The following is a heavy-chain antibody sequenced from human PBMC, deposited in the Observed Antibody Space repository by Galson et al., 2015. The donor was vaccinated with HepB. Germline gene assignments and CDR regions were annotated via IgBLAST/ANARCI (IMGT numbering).Heavy chain of an antibody. D-gene: IGHD2-2*01. CDR1: GFTFSSYG. V-gene: IGHV3-30*18. CDR3: AKVPEDIVVVPAANDAFDI. Sequence: SLRLSCAASGFTFSSYGMHWVRQAPGKGLEWVAVISYDGSNKYYADSVKGRFTISRDNSKNTLYLQMNSLRAEDTAVYYCAKVPEDIVVVPAANDAFDIWGQGTMVTVSS. J-gene: IGHJ3*02. CDR2: ISYDGSNK.